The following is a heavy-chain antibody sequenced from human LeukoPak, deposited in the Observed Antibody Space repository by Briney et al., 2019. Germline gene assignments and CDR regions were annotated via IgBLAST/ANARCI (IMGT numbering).Heavy chain of an antibody. CDR1: AFTFSSFG. D-gene: IGHD3-10*01. J-gene: IGHJ3*02. CDR3: AKDPPYRSGMADHAFDI. Sequence: GGYLTLSCAAAAFTFSSFGMHRVRHAPGKGLEWVVVISYDGSNKDYADSVKGRFTIARDNSKNALYLQVNSLRAEDTAVYYCAKDPPYRSGMADHAFDIWRQGTMVTVSS. CDR2: ISYDGSNK. V-gene: IGHV3-30*18.